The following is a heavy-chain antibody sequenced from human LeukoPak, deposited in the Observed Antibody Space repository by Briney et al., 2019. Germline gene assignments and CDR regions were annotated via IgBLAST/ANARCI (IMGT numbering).Heavy chain of an antibody. V-gene: IGHV3-23*01. J-gene: IGHJ4*02. Sequence: GGFLRLSCAASGFTFSSYAMNWVRQAPRKGLEWVSAISGSGGNTYYADSVKGRFTISRDSSKNTLYLQMNSLRAEDTAVYYCAKDRGFTVTSGVDYWGQGTLVTVSS. CDR3: AKDRGFTVTSGVDY. CDR2: ISGSGGNT. D-gene: IGHD4-17*01. CDR1: GFTFSSYA.